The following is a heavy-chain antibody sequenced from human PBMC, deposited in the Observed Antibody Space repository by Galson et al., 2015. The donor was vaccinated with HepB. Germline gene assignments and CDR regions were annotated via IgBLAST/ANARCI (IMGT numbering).Heavy chain of an antibody. CDR3: ARLGRWVQLWAFDI. Sequence: SETLSLTCTVSGGSISSSSYYWGWIRQPPGKGLEWIGSIFYSGSTYYNPSLKSQVTISVDTSRNQFSLKLSSVTAADTAVYYCARLGRWVQLWAFDIWGQGTMVTVSS. CDR2: IFYSGST. V-gene: IGHV4-39*01. D-gene: IGHD5-24*01. J-gene: IGHJ3*02. CDR1: GGSISSSSYY.